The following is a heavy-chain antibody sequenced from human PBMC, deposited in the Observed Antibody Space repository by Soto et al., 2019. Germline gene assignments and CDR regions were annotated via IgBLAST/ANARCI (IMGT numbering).Heavy chain of an antibody. J-gene: IGHJ4*02. Sequence: EVQLLESGGGLVQPGGSLRLSCAASGFTFSTYAMSWVRQAPGKGLEWVSAISGTGGSTYYADSVKGRFTISRDNSKNPLYLQMNRLRAEDTAVYYCAKNWDTTSSSSSHWGQGTLVTVSS. D-gene: IGHD6-6*01. CDR3: AKNWDTTSSSSSH. V-gene: IGHV3-23*01. CDR1: GFTFSTYA. CDR2: ISGTGGST.